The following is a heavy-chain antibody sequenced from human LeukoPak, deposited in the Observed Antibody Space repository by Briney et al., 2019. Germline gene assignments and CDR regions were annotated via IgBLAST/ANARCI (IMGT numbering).Heavy chain of an antibody. J-gene: IGHJ6*03. D-gene: IGHD3-3*01. CDR3: ARGPNYDFWSGYPPYYYYYMDV. CDR2: ISAYNGNT. V-gene: IGHV1-18*01. CDR1: GYTFTSYG. Sequence: ASVKVSCKASGYTFTSYGISWVRQAPGQGLEWMGWISAYNGNTNYAQKLQGRVTMTTDTSTSTAYMELRSLRSDDTVVYYCARGPNYDFWSGYPPYYYYYMDVWGKGTTVTVSS.